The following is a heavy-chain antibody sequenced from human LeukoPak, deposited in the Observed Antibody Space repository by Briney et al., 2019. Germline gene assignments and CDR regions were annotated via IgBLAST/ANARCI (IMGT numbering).Heavy chain of an antibody. CDR1: GFTFSSYW. D-gene: IGHD6-19*01. J-gene: IGHJ6*03. V-gene: IGHV3-7*01. Sequence: QSGGSLRLSCAASGFTFSSYWMSWVRQAPGKGLEWVANIKQDGSEKYYVDSVKGRFTISRDNAKNSLYLQMNSLRAEDTAVYYCAREVLSGWINYYYYMDVWGKGTTVTISS. CDR3: AREVLSGWINYYYYMDV. CDR2: IKQDGSEK.